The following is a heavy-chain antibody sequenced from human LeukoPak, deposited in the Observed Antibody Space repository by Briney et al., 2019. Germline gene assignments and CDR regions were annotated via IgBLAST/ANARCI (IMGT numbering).Heavy chain of an antibody. CDR1: GYTFTSYD. D-gene: IGHD2-2*01. CDR3: ARGVASGIVVVPAATRGGNYFDY. J-gene: IGHJ4*02. V-gene: IGHV1-8*01. Sequence: ASVKVSCKASGYTFTSYDINWVRQATGQGLEWMGWMNPKSGNTGYAQKFQGRVTMTRNTSISTAYMELSSLRSEDTAVYYCARGVASGIVVVPAATRGGNYFDYWGQGTLVTVSS. CDR2: MNPKSGNT.